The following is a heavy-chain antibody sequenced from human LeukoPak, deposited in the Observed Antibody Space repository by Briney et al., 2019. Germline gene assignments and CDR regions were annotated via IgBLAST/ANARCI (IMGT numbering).Heavy chain of an antibody. D-gene: IGHD4-17*01. J-gene: IGHJ4*02. CDR1: GFTFRGNG. V-gene: IGHV3-33*01. Sequence: GGSLRLSCAASGFTFRGNGMHWVRQAPGKGLEWVAIIWYDGSNRYYADSVKGRFTISRDNSKSTLFLQMNSLTAEDTAVYYCARDQGTSVTAMVGGHFDYWGPGTLVTVSS. CDR2: IWYDGSNR. CDR3: ARDQGTSVTAMVGGHFDY.